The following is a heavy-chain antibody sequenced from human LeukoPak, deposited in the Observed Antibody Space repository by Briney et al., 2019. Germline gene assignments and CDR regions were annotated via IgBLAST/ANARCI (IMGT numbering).Heavy chain of an antibody. Sequence: ASVQVSCKASGGTFSSYAISWVRQAPGQGLEWMGGIIPIFGTANYAQKFQGRVTITADESTSTAYMELSSLRSEDTAVYYCAENYYYGSGSYYKGSYYYYGMDVWGKGTTVTVSS. CDR3: AENYYYGSGSYYKGSYYYYGMDV. J-gene: IGHJ6*04. V-gene: IGHV1-69*13. CDR2: IIPIFGTA. CDR1: GGTFSSYA. D-gene: IGHD3-10*01.